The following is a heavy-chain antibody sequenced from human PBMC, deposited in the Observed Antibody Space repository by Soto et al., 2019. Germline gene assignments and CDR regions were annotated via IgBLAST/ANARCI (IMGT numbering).Heavy chain of an antibody. Sequence: PSETLSLTCAVSGGSISSGGYSWSWIRQPPGKGLEWIGYIYHSGSTYYNPSLKSRVTISVDTSKNQFSLKLRSVTAADTAVYYCARTGNSGYFWSVDYWGQGTLVTVSS. CDR1: GGSISSGGYS. V-gene: IGHV4-30-2*02. D-gene: IGHD3-22*01. CDR3: ARTGNSGYFWSVDY. CDR2: IYHSGST. J-gene: IGHJ4*02.